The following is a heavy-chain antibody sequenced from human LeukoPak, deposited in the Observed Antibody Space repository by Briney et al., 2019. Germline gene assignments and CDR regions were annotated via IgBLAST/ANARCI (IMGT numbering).Heavy chain of an antibody. CDR3: ARENRGGTSISSHIYYFDY. J-gene: IGHJ4*02. CDR2: INPNSGGT. CDR1: GYTFSGYY. Sequence: ASVKVSCKASGYTFSGYYMHWVRQAPGQGLEWMGWINPNSGGTNFAQKFQGRVTMTRDTSISTAYMELSRLRSDDTAVYYCARENRGGTSISSHIYYFDYWGQGTLVTVSS. V-gene: IGHV1-2*02. D-gene: IGHD1-14*01.